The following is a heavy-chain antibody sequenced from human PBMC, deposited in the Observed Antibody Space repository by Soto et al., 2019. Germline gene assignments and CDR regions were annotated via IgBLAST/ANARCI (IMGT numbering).Heavy chain of an antibody. CDR1: GFTFSSYA. V-gene: IGHV3-23*01. Sequence: PGGSLRLSCAASGFTFSSYAMSWVRQAPGKGLEWVSVISGSGGSTYYADSVKGRFTISRDNSKNTLYLQMNSLRAEDTAVYYCAKDQYIVVTTNWFDPWGQGTLVTVSS. D-gene: IGHD2-21*02. J-gene: IGHJ5*02. CDR3: AKDQYIVVTTNWFDP. CDR2: ISGSGGST.